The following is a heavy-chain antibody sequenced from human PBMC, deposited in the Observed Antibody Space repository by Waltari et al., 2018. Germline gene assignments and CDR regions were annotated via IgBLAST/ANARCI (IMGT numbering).Heavy chain of an antibody. D-gene: IGHD6-6*01. J-gene: IGHJ4*02. CDR2: INPRDSET. V-gene: IGHV5-51*01. CDR3: VRFFFGQLGGIEF. CDR1: REGFASYW. Sequence: EVQLVQSEAEVKKPGESLEISCKAPREGFASYWIGWVRQMPGKGLEWMGIINPRDSETTYSPSFQGQVTLSVDKSISTAYLQWGSLRASDSAMYYCVRFFFGQLGGIEFWGQGTLVIVSS.